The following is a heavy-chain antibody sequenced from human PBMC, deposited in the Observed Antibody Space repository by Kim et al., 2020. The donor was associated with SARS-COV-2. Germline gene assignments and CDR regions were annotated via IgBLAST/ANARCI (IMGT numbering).Heavy chain of an antibody. J-gene: IGHJ4*02. Sequence: ASVKVSCKASGYTFTGYYIHWVRQAPGQGLEWMGRINHNSGGTNYAQKFQGRVTMTRDTSINTAYMELSRLTSDDTVIYYCARSGDYGSGSYLGYWGQGTLVTVSS. CDR3: ARSGDYGSGSYLGY. CDR1: GYTFTGYY. V-gene: IGHV1-2*05. CDR2: INHNSGGT. D-gene: IGHD3-10*01.